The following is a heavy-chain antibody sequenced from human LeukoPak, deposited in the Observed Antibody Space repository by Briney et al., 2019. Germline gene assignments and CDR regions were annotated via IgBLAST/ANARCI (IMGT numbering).Heavy chain of an antibody. J-gene: IGHJ4*02. Sequence: GGSLRLSCAASGFTFRRYWMSWARQAPGKGLEWVAVSWYDETKEYYADSLKGRFTISRDNSKNTLNLQMNSLRAEDTAVYYCARDDAGGWYPDYWGQGTLVTVSS. CDR1: GFTFRRYW. CDR2: SWYDETKE. CDR3: ARDDAGGWYPDY. D-gene: IGHD6-19*01. V-gene: IGHV3-33*07.